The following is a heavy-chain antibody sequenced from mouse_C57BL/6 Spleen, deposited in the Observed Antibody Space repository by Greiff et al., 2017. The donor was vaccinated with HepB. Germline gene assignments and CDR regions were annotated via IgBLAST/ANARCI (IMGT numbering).Heavy chain of an antibody. CDR1: GYTFTSYW. D-gene: IGHD1-3*01. CDR3: ARPGFGSSAWFAY. CDR2: IDPSDSYT. Sequence: VQLQQSGAELVMPGASVKLSCKASGYTFTSYWMHWVKQRPGQGLEWIGEIDPSDSYTNYNQKFKGKSTLTVDKSSSTAYMQLSSLTSEDSAVYYCARPGFGSSAWFAYWGQGTLVTVSA. V-gene: IGHV1-69*01. J-gene: IGHJ3*01.